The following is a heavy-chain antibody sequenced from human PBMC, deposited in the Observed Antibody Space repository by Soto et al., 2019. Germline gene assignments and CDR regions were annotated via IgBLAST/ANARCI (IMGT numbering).Heavy chain of an antibody. D-gene: IGHD2-8*02. CDR2: ISSSSSYI. J-gene: IGHJ5*02. CDR1: GFTFSSYS. CDR3: ATVRGVGRYWFDT. V-gene: IGHV3-21*04. Sequence: PGGSLRLSCAASGFTFSSYSMNWVRQAPGKGLEWVSSISSSSSYIYYADSVKGRFTISRDNAKNSLYLQMNSLTSEDTAVYHCATVRGVGRYWFDTWGPGVLVTVSS.